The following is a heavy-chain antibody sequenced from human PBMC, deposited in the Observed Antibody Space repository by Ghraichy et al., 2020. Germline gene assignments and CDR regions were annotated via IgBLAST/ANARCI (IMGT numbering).Heavy chain of an antibody. J-gene: IGHJ4*02. CDR3: ARDSYSIAVAFDY. Sequence: GGSLRLSCAASGFTFSSYWMSWVRQAPGKGLEWVANIKQDGSEKYYVDSVKGRFTISRDNAKNSLYLQMNSLRAEDTAVYYCARDSYSIAVAFDYWGQGTLVTVSS. V-gene: IGHV3-7*01. CDR1: GFTFSSYW. D-gene: IGHD6-19*01. CDR2: IKQDGSEK.